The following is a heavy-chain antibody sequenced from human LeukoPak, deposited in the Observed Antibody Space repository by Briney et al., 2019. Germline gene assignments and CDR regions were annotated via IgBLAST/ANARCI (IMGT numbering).Heavy chain of an antibody. Sequence: GGSLRLSCAASGFTFSAYVMHWVRQAPGKGLECVAVISNDGNEKYCADSVKGRFSISRDNSKNTLYLQMSSLRTEDTAVYYCARDGGYTGGWTYGAGDYWGQGNLVTVSS. J-gene: IGHJ4*01. CDR1: GFTFSAYV. V-gene: IGHV3-30*04. CDR3: ARDGGYTGGWTYGAGDY. CDR2: ISNDGNEK. D-gene: IGHD2-8*02.